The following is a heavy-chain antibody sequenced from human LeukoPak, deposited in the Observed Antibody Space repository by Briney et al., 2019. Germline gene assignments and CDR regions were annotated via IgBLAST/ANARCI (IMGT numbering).Heavy chain of an antibody. CDR2: IKSKTDGGTT. J-gene: IGHJ4*02. CDR3: TTDQSVLWFGEFDDY. D-gene: IGHD3-10*01. Sequence: GGSLRLSCAASGFTFSNAWMSWVRQAPGKGLEWVGRIKSKTDGGTTDYAAPVKGRSTISRDDSKNTLYLQMNSLKTEDTAVYYCTTDQSVLWFGEFDDYWGQGTLVTVSS. V-gene: IGHV3-15*01. CDR1: GFTFSNAW.